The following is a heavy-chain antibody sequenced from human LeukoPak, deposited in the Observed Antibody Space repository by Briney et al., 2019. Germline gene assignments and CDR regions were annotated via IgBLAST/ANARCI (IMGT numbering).Heavy chain of an antibody. Sequence: ASVKVSCKASGYTFTSYDINWVRQATGQGLEWMGWMNPNSGNTGYAQKFQGRVTMTRDTSTSTVYMELSSLRSEDTAVYYCARGTSPYGSGSYYKKGDLGDYWGQGTLVTVSS. CDR2: MNPNSGNT. CDR1: GYTFTSYD. D-gene: IGHD3-10*01. V-gene: IGHV1-8*01. J-gene: IGHJ4*02. CDR3: ARGTSPYGSGSYYKKGDLGDY.